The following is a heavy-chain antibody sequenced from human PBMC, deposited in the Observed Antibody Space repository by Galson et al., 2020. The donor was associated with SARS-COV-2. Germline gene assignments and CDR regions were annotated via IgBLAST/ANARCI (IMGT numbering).Heavy chain of an antibody. CDR2: ISWNSGSI. CDR1: GFTFDDYA. D-gene: IGHD1-26*01. Sequence: SLKISCAASGFTFDDYAMHWVRQAPGKGLEWVSGISWNSGSIGYADSVKGRFTISRDNAKNSLYLQMNSLRAEDTALYYCAKVSTGADYWGQGTLVTVSS. J-gene: IGHJ4*02. V-gene: IGHV3-9*01. CDR3: AKVSTGADY.